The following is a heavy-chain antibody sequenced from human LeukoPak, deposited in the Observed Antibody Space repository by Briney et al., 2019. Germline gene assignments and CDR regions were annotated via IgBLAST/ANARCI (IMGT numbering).Heavy chain of an antibody. V-gene: IGHV4-38-2*02. D-gene: IGHD6-13*01. CDR3: ARDKAAAGTGRYYYYYMDV. J-gene: IGHJ6*03. CDR2: IYYSGST. Sequence: QSSETLSLTCTVSGYSISSGYYWGWIRQPPGKGLEWIGSIYYSGSTYYNPSLKSRVTISVDTSKNQFSLKLSSVTAADTAVYYCARDKAAAGTGRYYYYYMDVWGKGTTVTVSS. CDR1: GYSISSGYY.